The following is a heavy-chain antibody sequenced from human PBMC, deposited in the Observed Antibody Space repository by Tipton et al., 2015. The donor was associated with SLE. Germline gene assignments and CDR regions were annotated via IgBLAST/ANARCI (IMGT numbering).Heavy chain of an antibody. V-gene: IGHV4-38-2*02. D-gene: IGHD6-19*01. CDR1: DDSVSSAYY. J-gene: IGHJ4*02. CDR2: IYRTGST. CDR3: ARQGAVAGFDY. Sequence: TLSLTCIVSDDSVSSAYYWAWIRQPPGKGLQWIACIYRTGSTNYNPSLKSRVTISVDTSKNQFSLKLSSVTAADTAVYYCARQGAVAGFDYWGQGTLVTVSS.